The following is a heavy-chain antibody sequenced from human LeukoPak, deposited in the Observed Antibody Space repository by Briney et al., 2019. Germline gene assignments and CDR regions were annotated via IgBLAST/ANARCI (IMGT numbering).Heavy chain of an antibody. J-gene: IGHJ4*02. D-gene: IGHD1-26*01. CDR3: ATVGRLEGAAFDY. V-gene: IGHV4-34*01. Sequence: PSETLSLTCAVYGGSFSGYYWSWIHQPPGKGLEWIGEINHSGSTNYNPSLKSRVTISVDTSKNQFSLKLSSVTAADTAVYYCATVGRLEGAAFDYWGQGTLVTVSS. CDR2: INHSGST. CDR1: GGSFSGYY.